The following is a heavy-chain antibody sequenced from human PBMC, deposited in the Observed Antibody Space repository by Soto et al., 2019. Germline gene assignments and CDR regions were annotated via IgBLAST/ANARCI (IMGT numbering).Heavy chain of an antibody. Sequence: QVQLQESGPGLVKPSETLSLTCTVSGGSISSYYWSWIRQPPGKGLEWNGYIYYSGSTNYNPSLKSRVTISVDTSKNQFSLKLSSVTAADTAVYYCARAQVDYGSGSYLFDYWGQGTLVTVSS. J-gene: IGHJ4*02. CDR1: GGSISSYY. CDR3: ARAQVDYGSGSYLFDY. V-gene: IGHV4-59*01. D-gene: IGHD3-10*01. CDR2: IYYSGST.